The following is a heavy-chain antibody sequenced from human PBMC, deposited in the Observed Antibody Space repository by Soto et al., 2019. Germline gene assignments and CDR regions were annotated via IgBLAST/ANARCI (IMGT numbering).Heavy chain of an antibody. V-gene: IGHV1-18*04. CDR1: GYTFTSYG. CDR3: AIDWVGPGYYCYGMDV. Sequence: QVQLVQSGAEVKKPGASVKVSCKASGYTFTSYGISWVHQAPGKGLERMGWTSAYIGKTNYAQKLQGRVTMTTDTSTSTAYMELRSLRSDDTAVYYCAIDWVGPGYYCYGMDVWGQGTTVTVSS. D-gene: IGHD3-9*01. J-gene: IGHJ6*02. CDR2: TSAYIGKT.